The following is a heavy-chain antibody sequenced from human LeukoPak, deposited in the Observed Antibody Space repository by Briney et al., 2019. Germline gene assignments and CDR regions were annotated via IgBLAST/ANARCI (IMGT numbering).Heavy chain of an antibody. CDR3: AKDHQWGYGYYFDY. J-gene: IGHJ4*02. CDR1: GFTFSTYW. D-gene: IGHD5-18*01. CDR2: INSDGSST. V-gene: IGHV3-74*01. Sequence: GGSLRLSCAASGFTFSTYWMHWVRQAPGTGLVWVSLINSDGSSTNYADSVKGRFTISRDNAKNTLYLQMNSLRTDDTAVYYCAKDHQWGYGYYFDYWGQGTLVTVSS.